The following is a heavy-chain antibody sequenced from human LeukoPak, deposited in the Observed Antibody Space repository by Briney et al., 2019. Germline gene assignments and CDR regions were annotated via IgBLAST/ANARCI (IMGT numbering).Heavy chain of an antibody. CDR3: ARTSIFGVVRFDP. J-gene: IGHJ5*02. D-gene: IGHD3-3*02. Sequence: PSETLSLTCTVSGXSVSNYYWSWIRQPPGKGLEWIGYIYYSGSTNYNPSLKSRLTISVDTSKNHFSLELSSVTAADTAVSYCARTSIFGVVRFDPWGQGTLVTVSS. CDR2: IYYSGST. V-gene: IGHV4-59*08. CDR1: GXSVSNYY.